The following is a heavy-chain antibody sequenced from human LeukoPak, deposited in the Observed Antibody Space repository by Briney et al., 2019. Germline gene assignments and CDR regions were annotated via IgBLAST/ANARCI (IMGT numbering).Heavy chain of an antibody. D-gene: IGHD2-21*02. V-gene: IGHV3-20*04. CDR3: ARFVVVTATKYYFDY. CDR1: GFSFDDYG. Sequence: GGSLRLSCTASGFSFDDYGMCWVRQAPGKGLEWVSGINWNGGSTGYADAVKGRFTISRDNAKNSLYLQMNSLRAEDTALYYCARFVVVTATKYYFDYWGQGTLVTVSS. CDR2: INWNGGST. J-gene: IGHJ4*02.